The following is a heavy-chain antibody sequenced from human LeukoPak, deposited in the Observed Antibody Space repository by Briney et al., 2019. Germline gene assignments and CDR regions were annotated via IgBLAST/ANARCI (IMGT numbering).Heavy chain of an antibody. CDR1: GESFSDYY. V-gene: IGHV4-34*01. Sequence: SETLSLTCAVYGESFSDYYWSWIRQPPGRGLEWIGEVNHGGTTNYNPSLKSRVIISADTSKNQFSLKLNSVTAADTAVYYCARVVYGDSSKDFDYWGQGTLVTVSS. J-gene: IGHJ4*02. D-gene: IGHD4-17*01. CDR3: ARVVYGDSSKDFDY. CDR2: VNHGGTT.